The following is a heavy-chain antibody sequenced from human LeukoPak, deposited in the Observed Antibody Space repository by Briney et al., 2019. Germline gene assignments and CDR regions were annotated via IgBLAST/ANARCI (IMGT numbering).Heavy chain of an antibody. CDR2: INSDGSST. CDR1: RFTFSSFW. D-gene: IGHD4-11*01. Sequence: GGSLRLSCAASRFTFSSFWMHWVRQAPGKGLVWVSRINSDGSSTNYADSVKGRFTISRDNGKNTLYLQMNSPRAEDTAVYYCARDFSVITFDYWGQGALVTVSS. CDR3: ARDFSVITFDY. V-gene: IGHV3-74*01. J-gene: IGHJ4*02.